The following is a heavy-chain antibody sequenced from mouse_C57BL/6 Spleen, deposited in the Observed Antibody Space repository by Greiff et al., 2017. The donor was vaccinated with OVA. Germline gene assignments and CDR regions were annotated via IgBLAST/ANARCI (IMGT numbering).Heavy chain of an antibody. CDR3: AREDLITTVVAPAGDY. D-gene: IGHD1-1*01. V-gene: IGHV1-81*01. CDR1: GYTFTSYG. Sequence: VQLQQSGAELARPGASVKLSCKASGYTFTSYGISWVKQRTGQGLEWIGEIYPRSGNTYYNEKFKGKATLTADKSSSTAYMELRSLTSEDSAVYFCAREDLITTVVAPAGDYWGQGTSVTVSS. J-gene: IGHJ4*01. CDR2: IYPRSGNT.